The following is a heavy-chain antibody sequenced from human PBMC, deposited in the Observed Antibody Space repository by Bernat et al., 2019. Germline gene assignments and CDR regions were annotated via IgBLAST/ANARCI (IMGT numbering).Heavy chain of an antibody. J-gene: IGHJ4*02. V-gene: IGHV3-15*01. Sequence: EVQLVESGGGLVKPGGSLRLSCAASGFTFSNAWMSWVRQAPGKGLEWVGRIKSKTDGATTDYAAPVKGSFTISRDDSKSTLYLQMNSLKTEDTAVYYCTTDQLRFTNFDYWGQGTLVTVSS. CDR1: GFTFSNAW. CDR2: IKSKTDGATT. CDR3: TTDQLRFTNFDY. D-gene: IGHD5-18*01.